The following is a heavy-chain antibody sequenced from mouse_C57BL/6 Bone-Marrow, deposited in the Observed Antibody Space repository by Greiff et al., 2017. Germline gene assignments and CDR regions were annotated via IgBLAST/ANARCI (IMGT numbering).Heavy chain of an antibody. CDR1: GYTFTSYW. CDR3: AGGVSYWYFDV. CDR2: IYPGSGST. D-gene: IGHD2-5*01. V-gene: IGHV1-55*01. Sequence: VQLQQPGAELVKPGASVKMSCKASGYTFTSYWITWVKQRPGQGLEWIGDIYPGSGSTNYNEKFKSKATMTVDKTSRTAYMQLSSLTSEDSAVYYCAGGVSYWYFDVWGRGTTGTVSS. J-gene: IGHJ1*03.